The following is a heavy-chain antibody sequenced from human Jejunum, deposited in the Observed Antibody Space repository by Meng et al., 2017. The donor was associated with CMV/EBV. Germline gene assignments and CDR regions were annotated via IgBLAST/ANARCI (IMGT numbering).Heavy chain of an antibody. J-gene: IGHJ6*02. CDR2: VYSTGNP. Sequence: SGGAYIWTWFRQRPRKGLAWIGYVYSTGNPYYSPSLNSRVSISVDTSKNQFSLNLISVTAADTAVYYCARLRCTSTCSHGGDMGVWGQGTTVTVSS. CDR1: SGGAYI. CDR3: ARLRCTSTCSHGGDMGV. D-gene: IGHD2-2*01. V-gene: IGHV4-31*02.